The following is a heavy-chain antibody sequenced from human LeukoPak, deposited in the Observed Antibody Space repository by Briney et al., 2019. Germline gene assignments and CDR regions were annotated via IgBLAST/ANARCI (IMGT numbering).Heavy chain of an antibody. CDR2: IYTSGTT. V-gene: IGHV4-61*02. Sequence: PSQTLSLTCTVSGGSVRRGNYYWTWIRQPAGSGLEWIGRIYTSGTTDYNPSLRTRVTISVDASRNQFSLKLSSVTAADTAVYYCARSGSSPLDYWGQGTLVTVSS. D-gene: IGHD1-26*01. CDR3: ARSGSSPLDY. J-gene: IGHJ4*02. CDR1: GGSVRRGNYY.